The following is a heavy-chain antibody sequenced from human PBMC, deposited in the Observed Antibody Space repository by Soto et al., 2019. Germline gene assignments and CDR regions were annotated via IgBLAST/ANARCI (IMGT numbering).Heavy chain of an antibody. CDR3: TTAYNN. J-gene: IGHJ6*02. CDR1: GFTFSNAW. V-gene: IGHV3-15*01. Sequence: EVQLVESGGGLVKPGGSLRLSCAASGFTFSNAWMSWVRQAPGKGLEWVGRIKSITNGGTRDYAAPVKGRYTISRDDSKNTLYLQMNSLKTEVTAVYYCTTAYNNWGQGTTVTVSS. CDR2: IKSITNGGTR. D-gene: IGHD1-20*01.